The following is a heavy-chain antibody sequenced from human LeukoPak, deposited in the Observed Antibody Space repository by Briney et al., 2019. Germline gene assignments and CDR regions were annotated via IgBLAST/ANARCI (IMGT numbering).Heavy chain of an antibody. J-gene: IGHJ4*02. Sequence: PGGSLRLSCAASGFMFGSNWMSWVRLAPGKGLEWVANIKEDGTETYYVDSVKGRFTISRDNAKNSLYLQMNGLRVEDTAVYYCAKEGRSLQTYWGQGTLVTVSS. D-gene: IGHD5-24*01. V-gene: IGHV3-7*03. CDR3: AKEGRSLQTY. CDR2: IKEDGTET. CDR1: GFMFGSNW.